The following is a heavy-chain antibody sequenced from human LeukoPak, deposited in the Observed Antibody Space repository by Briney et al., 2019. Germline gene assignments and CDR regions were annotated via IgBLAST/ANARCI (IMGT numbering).Heavy chain of an antibody. V-gene: IGHV3-23*01. D-gene: IGHD3-9*01. CDR3: AKDFPMLRYFEWLPGGGAFDI. J-gene: IGHJ3*02. Sequence: GGSLRLSCAASGFTFSSYAMSWVRQAPGKGLEWVSAISGSGGSTYYADSVKGRFTISRDNSKNTLYLQMNSLRAEDTAVYHCAKDFPMLRYFEWLPGGGAFDIWGRGTMVTVSS. CDR1: GFTFSSYA. CDR2: ISGSGGST.